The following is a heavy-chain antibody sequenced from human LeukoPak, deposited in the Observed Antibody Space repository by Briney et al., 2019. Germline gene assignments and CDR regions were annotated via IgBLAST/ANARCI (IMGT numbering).Heavy chain of an antibody. CDR3: ARTGKFDS. V-gene: IGHV3-7*05. CDR2: IKTDGSET. CDR1: GFTFSNYW. J-gene: IGHJ5*01. Sequence: GGSLRLSCAASGFTFSNYWMNWVRQAPGKGLEWVANIKTDGSETYYVGSVKGRFTISRDNAKNSVYLQMNSLRAEDTAIYYCARTGKFDSWGRGTLVTVSA.